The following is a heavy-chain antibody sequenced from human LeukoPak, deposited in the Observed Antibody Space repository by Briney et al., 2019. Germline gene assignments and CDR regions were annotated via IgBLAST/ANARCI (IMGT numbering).Heavy chain of an antibody. Sequence: GGSLRLSCAVSGFTFGAYAMSWVRQAPGKGLEWVSAISGSGGSTYYAESVKGRFTISRDNSKNTLSLQMNSLRAEDTAVYYCATLAAHYYGSAYGMDVRGQGTTVTVSS. V-gene: IGHV3-23*01. D-gene: IGHD3-10*01. J-gene: IGHJ6*02. CDR2: ISGSGGST. CDR1: GFTFGAYA. CDR3: ATLAAHYYGSAYGMDV.